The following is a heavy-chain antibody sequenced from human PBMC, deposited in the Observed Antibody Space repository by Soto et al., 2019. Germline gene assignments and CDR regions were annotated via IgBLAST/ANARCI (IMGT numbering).Heavy chain of an antibody. D-gene: IGHD2-2*01. CDR2: VYHSGRT. CDR1: GGSVSTSNW. Sequence: SETLSLTCAVSGGSVSTSNWWSWVRQPPGKGLEWIGEVYHSGRTYYSPSLESRVTISVDTSKNQFSLKVSSVTAADTAVFYCARLAGYCSGTSCYGYYGMDVWGQGTLVTVS. CDR3: ARLAGYCSGTSCYGYYGMDV. J-gene: IGHJ6*02. V-gene: IGHV4-4*02.